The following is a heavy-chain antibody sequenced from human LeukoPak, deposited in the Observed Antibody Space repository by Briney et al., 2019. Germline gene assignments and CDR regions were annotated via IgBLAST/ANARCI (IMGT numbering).Heavy chain of an antibody. CDR3: ARDATQIQVWFDGYSDH. V-gene: IGHV3-33*01. J-gene: IGHJ4*02. CDR2: IWHDGSNT. CDR1: GFTFNTYG. Sequence: GGSLRLSCAASGFTFNTYGMNWVRQAPGKGLEWGAVIWHDGSNTHYADSVKGRFTISRDNSKNTLYLQMNSLRAEDTAVYYCARDATQIQVWFDGYSDHWGQGTLVTVSS. D-gene: IGHD2-21*01.